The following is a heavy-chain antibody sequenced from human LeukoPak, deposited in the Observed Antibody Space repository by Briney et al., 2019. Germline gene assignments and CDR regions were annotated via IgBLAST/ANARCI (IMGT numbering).Heavy chain of an antibody. CDR3: ARDGSGPDSSGYYLDY. CDR2: IYYSGST. CDR1: GGSISSYY. D-gene: IGHD3-22*01. Sequence: PSETLSLTCTVSGGSISSYYWSWIRQPPGKGLEWIGYIYYSGSTNYNPSLKSRVTISVDKSKNQFSLKLSSVTAADTAVYYCARDGSGPDSSGYYLDYWGQGTLVTVSS. J-gene: IGHJ4*02. V-gene: IGHV4-59*12.